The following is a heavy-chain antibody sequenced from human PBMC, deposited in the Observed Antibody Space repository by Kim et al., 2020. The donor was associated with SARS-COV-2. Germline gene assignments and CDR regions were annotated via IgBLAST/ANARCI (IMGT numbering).Heavy chain of an antibody. CDR2: SSGPI. CDR3: ATGGVGY. D-gene: IGHD1-26*01. V-gene: IGHV3-48*01. Sequence: SSGPIYYADPVKGRFTGSRDNAKNSLYLQMNSLRAEDTAVYHCATGGVGYWGQGTLVTVSS. J-gene: IGHJ4*02.